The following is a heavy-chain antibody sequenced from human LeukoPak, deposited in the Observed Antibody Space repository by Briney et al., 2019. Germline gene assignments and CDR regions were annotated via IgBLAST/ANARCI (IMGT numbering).Heavy chain of an antibody. CDR2: ISGSGGST. CDR3: VKDRYGDYVFDY. J-gene: IGHJ4*02. CDR1: GFTFSSYA. D-gene: IGHD4-17*01. V-gene: IGHV3-23*01. Sequence: GGSLRLSCAASGFTFSSYAMSWVRQAPGKGLEWVSAISGSGGSTYYADSVKGRFTISRDNSKNTLYLQMNSLRAEDTAVYYCVKDRYGDYVFDYWGPGALVTVSS.